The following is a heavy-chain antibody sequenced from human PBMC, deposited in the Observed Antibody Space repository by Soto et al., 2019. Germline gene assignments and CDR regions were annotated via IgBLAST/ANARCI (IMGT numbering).Heavy chain of an antibody. J-gene: IGHJ6*02. V-gene: IGHV4-59*01. D-gene: IGHD3-10*01. Sequence: QVQLQESGPGLVKPSETLSLTCTVSGGSINSDYWTWIRQPPGKGLEWIGYSYYSGSTNYNPSLKSRVTMSVDTSNNQLSLKLSSVTAADTAVYYCARWLARGYYYGMDVWGQGTTVTVSS. CDR3: ARWLARGYYYGMDV. CDR2: SYYSGST. CDR1: GGSINSDY.